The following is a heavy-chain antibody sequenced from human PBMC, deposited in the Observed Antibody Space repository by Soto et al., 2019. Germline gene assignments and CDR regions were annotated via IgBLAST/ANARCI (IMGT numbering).Heavy chain of an antibody. CDR3: ARVDVEDGYYYPDY. Sequence: QVQLQESGPGLVKPSQTLSLTCTVSGGSISSGGYYWSWIRQHPGKGLEWIGYIYYSGSTYYNPSLKSRVTISVDTSKNHFSLKLSSVTAADTAVYYCARVDVEDGYYYPDYWGQGTLVTVSS. CDR1: GGSISSGGYY. J-gene: IGHJ4*02. V-gene: IGHV4-31*03. D-gene: IGHD5-12*01. CDR2: IYYSGST.